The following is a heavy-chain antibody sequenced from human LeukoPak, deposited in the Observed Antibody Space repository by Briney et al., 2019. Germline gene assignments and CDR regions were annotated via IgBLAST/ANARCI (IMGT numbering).Heavy chain of an antibody. Sequence: SETLFLTCTVSDDSITSSNYYWGWIRQPPGKGLEWIGEINHSGSTNYNPSLKSRVTISVDTSKNQFSLKLSSVTAADTAVYYCARRPRIGWLVPKGLGYYFDYWGQGTLVTVSS. V-gene: IGHV4-39*07. CDR1: DDSITSSNYY. CDR3: ARRPRIGWLVPKGLGYYFDY. J-gene: IGHJ4*02. CDR2: INHSGST. D-gene: IGHD6-19*01.